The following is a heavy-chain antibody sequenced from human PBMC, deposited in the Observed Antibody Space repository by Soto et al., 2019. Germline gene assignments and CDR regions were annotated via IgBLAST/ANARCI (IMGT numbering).Heavy chain of an antibody. J-gene: IGHJ4*02. D-gene: IGHD2-8*01. CDR1: GGSLSSSSW. CDR3: VHHGGVPYYHDF. Sequence: SETLSLTCAVSGGSLSSSSWWSWVRQPPGKTLEWLGEIFYSGSTKYNPSLNSRVTISADQSKNDFSLRLSSVTAADTAVYYCVHHGGVPYYHDFWGQGMLVTVAS. CDR2: IFYSGST. V-gene: IGHV4-4*02.